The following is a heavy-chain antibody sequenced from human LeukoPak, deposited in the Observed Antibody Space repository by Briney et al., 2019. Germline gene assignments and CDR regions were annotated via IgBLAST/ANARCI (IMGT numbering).Heavy chain of an antibody. CDR1: GYTFTSYY. CDR3: ARDPRVYYDSSGYYGYYFDY. J-gene: IGHJ4*02. V-gene: IGHV1-46*01. CDR2: INPSGGST. D-gene: IGHD3-22*01. Sequence: ASVKVSCKASGYTFTSYYMHWVRQAPGQGLEWMGIINPSGGSTSYAQKFQGRVTMTRGTSTSTVYMELSSLRSEDTAVYYCARDPRVYYDSSGYYGYYFDYWGQGTLVTVSS.